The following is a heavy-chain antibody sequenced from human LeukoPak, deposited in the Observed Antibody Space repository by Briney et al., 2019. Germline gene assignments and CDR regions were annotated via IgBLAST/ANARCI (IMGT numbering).Heavy chain of an antibody. D-gene: IGHD6-13*01. Sequence: ASVKVSCKASGYTFTGYYMHWVQQAPGQGLEWMGWINPNSGGTKYAQKFQGRVTMTRDTSISTAYMELSRLRSDDTAVYYCECIAAAGTDDYWGQGTLVTVSS. CDR2: INPNSGGT. V-gene: IGHV1-2*02. CDR1: GYTFTGYY. CDR3: ECIAAAGTDDY. J-gene: IGHJ4*02.